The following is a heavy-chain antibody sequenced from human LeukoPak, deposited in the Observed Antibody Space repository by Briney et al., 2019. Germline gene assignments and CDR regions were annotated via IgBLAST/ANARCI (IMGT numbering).Heavy chain of an antibody. Sequence: ASVKVSCKASGYSFRSYGISWVRQAPGQGLEWMGWISADNGNTEYAQKFQGRVTMTTDTSTSTAYMELRSLRPEDTAVYYCARDQSPNIVPTIGLDYWGQGTLVTVSS. CDR1: GYSFRSYG. D-gene: IGHD5-12*01. CDR3: ARDQSPNIVPTIGLDY. V-gene: IGHV1-18*01. J-gene: IGHJ4*02. CDR2: ISADNGNT.